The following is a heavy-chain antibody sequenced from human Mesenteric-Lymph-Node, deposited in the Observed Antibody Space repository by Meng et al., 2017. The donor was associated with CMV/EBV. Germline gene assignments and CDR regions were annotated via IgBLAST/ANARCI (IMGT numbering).Heavy chain of an antibody. Sequence: GGAFSGYYWSWIRQPPGKGLEWIGYIYYSGSTNYNPSLKNRVTISVDTSKNQFSLKLSSVTAADTAVYYCARDYGGRDGYNSGPFDYWGQGTLVTVSS. CDR2: IYYSGST. CDR1: GGAFSGYY. V-gene: IGHV4-59*01. CDR3: ARDYGGRDGYNSGPFDY. D-gene: IGHD5-24*01. J-gene: IGHJ4*02.